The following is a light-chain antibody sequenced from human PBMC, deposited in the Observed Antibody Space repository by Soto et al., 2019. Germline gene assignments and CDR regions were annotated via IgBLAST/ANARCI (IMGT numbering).Light chain of an antibody. J-gene: IGKJ1*01. CDR2: GAS. CDR3: KKYGGSRCK. V-gene: IGKV3-15*01. CDR1: QSVSSN. Sequence: EIVMTQSPATLSVSPGERATLSCRASQSVSSNLAWYQQKPRKDQTIVIYGASTRETALTERLSGSGYGKEFTITISSLHSEDFAVYYCKKYGGSRCKFGQGTKVDIK.